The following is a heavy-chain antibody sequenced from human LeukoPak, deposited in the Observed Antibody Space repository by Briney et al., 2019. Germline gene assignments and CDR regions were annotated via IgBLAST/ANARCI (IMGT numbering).Heavy chain of an antibody. J-gene: IGHJ4*02. Sequence: GGSLRLSCAASGVSFSTYWMHWVRQAPGQGPVWVSSISPDGSTTTYADSVRGRFSISRDNAKNTLYMQMNSLRVDDTAVYYCVRGSSTWSPLGDYWGQGTLVTVSS. V-gene: IGHV3-74*01. CDR2: ISPDGSTT. CDR3: VRGSSTWSPLGDY. D-gene: IGHD6-13*01. CDR1: GVSFSTYW.